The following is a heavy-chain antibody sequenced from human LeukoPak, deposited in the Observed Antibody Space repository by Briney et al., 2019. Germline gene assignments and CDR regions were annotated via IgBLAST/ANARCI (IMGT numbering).Heavy chain of an antibody. J-gene: IGHJ4*02. CDR1: GGSISSSSYY. V-gene: IGHV4-39*01. CDR3: ARLSEVSSTVDY. D-gene: IGHD6-13*01. Sequence: SETLSLTCTVSGGSISSSSYYWGWIRQPPGKGLEWIGGIYYSGSTYYNPSLKSRVTISVDTSKNQFSLKLSSVTAADTAVYYCARLSEVSSTVDYWGQGTLVTVSS. CDR2: IYYSGST.